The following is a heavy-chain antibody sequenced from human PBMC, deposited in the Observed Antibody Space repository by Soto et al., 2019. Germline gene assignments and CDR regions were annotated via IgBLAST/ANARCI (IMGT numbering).Heavy chain of an antibody. D-gene: IGHD6-19*01. Sequence: PSETLSLTCAVSGGSISSGGYSWSWIRQPPGKGLEWIGYIYHSGSTYYNPSLKSRVTISVDRSKNQFSLKLSSVTAADTAVYYCARTIWDSSGWFFDYWGQGTLVIVSS. J-gene: IGHJ4*02. V-gene: IGHV4-30-2*01. CDR2: IYHSGST. CDR3: ARTIWDSSGWFFDY. CDR1: GGSISSGGYS.